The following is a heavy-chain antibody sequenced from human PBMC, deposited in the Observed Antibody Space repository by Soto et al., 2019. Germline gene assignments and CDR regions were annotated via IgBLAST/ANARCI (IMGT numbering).Heavy chain of an antibody. CDR2: VYYRGRS. J-gene: IGHJ4*02. CDR3: VSQRTSVLTQAYFDY. Sequence: XETLSLTCTVSGGSVSNSNYYWGWVRQSPGKGLEWIGSVYYRGRSYSKSSVKSRVTISVDTSKNQFSLNLNSVTASDTAVYYCVSQRTSVLTQAYFDYWGPGALVTVSS. D-gene: IGHD2-8*01. CDR1: GGSVSNSNYY. V-gene: IGHV4-39*01.